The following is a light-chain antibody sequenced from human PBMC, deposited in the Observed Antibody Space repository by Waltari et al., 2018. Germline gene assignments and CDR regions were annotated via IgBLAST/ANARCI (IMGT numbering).Light chain of an antibody. CDR3: SSYAGGSSLM. J-gene: IGLJ3*02. V-gene: IGLV2-8*01. Sequence: QSALTQPLSASGSPGQFNTISCTGISTDVEAYDPVFWYQQHPAKAPKLLIYEVTKRPSGVPDRFSGSKSDNTASLAVSGLQAEDEADYYCSSYAGGSSLMFGGGTKLTVL. CDR1: STDVEAYDP. CDR2: EVT.